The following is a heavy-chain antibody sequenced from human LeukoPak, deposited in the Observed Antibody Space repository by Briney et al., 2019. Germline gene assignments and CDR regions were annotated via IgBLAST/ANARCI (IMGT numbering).Heavy chain of an antibody. CDR1: GGSISSYY. Sequence: SETLSLTCTVSGGSISSYYWSWIRQPPGKGLEWIGYMYYSGSTNYNPSLKSRLTISVDTSKKQFSLKLSSVTAADTAVYYCARGSGWYYYWGQGTLVTVSS. CDR3: ARGSGWYYY. V-gene: IGHV4-59*01. J-gene: IGHJ4*02. CDR2: MYYSGST. D-gene: IGHD6-19*01.